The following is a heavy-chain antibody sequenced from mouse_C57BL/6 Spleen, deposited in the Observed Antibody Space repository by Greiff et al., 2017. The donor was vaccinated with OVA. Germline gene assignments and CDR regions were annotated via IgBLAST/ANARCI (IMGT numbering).Heavy chain of an antibody. CDR3: ARRDYSNSGYAMDY. V-gene: IGHV5-12*01. D-gene: IGHD2-5*01. CDR2: ISNGGGST. CDR1: GFTFSDYY. Sequence: EVQRVESGGGLVQPGGSLKLSCAASGFTFSDYYMYWVRQTPEKRLEWVAYISNGGGSTYYPDTVKGRFTISRDNAKNTLYLQMSRLKSEDTAMYYCARRDYSNSGYAMDYWGQGTSVTVSS. J-gene: IGHJ4*01.